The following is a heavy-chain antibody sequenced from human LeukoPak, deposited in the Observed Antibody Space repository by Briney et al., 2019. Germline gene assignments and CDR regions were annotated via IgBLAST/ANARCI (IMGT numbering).Heavy chain of an antibody. V-gene: IGHV3-7*01. CDR1: GFTFKTYW. CDR3: ARGKRSGLDY. Sequence: GGSLRLSCAASGFTFKTYWMSWVRQAPGKGLEWVANIKQDGSEKFYVDSVKGRFTISRDNAENSLYLQMNNLRAEDTAVYYCARGKRSGLDYWGQGTLVTVSS. J-gene: IGHJ4*02. CDR2: IKQDGSEK. D-gene: IGHD3-22*01.